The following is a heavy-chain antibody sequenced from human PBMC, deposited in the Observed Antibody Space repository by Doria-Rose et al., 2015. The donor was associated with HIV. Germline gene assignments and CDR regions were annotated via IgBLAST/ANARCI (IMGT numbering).Heavy chain of an antibody. D-gene: IGHD1-20*01. CDR1: GGSIGSGSYY. V-gene: IGHV4-61*02. Sequence: QVQLQESGPGVVKPSQTLSLTCTVSGGSIGSGSYYWSWIRQPAGKGLGWIGRTYIRGSTDYNPSLQGRVTISVDTSKNQFSLEVNSVTAADTAVYYCARTANWNDGRVDSWGQGTSVIVSS. J-gene: IGHJ4*02. CDR3: ARTANWNDGRVDS. CDR2: TYIRGST.